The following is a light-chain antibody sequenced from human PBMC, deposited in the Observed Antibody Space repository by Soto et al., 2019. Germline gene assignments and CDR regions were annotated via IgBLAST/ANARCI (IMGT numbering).Light chain of an antibody. V-gene: IGKV1-9*01. CDR2: AAS. CDR1: QGISSY. J-gene: IGKJ3*01. CDR3: QQGAFT. Sequence: DIQLTQSPSFLSASVGDRVTITCRASQGISSYLAWYQQKPGKAPKLLIYAASTLQSGVPSRFSGSGSGTEVTLTISSLQPEDFATYYCQQGAFTFGPGTKVDIK.